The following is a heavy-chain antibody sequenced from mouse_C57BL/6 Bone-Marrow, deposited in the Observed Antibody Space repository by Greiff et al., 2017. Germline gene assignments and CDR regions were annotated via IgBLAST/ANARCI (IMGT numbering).Heavy chain of an antibody. Sequence: EVKLMESGGGLVKPGGSLKLSCAASGFTFSSYAMSWVRQTPEKRLEWVATISDGGSYTYYPDNVKGRFTISRDNAKNNLYLQMGHLKSEDTAMYYCARDPAYWGQGTTLTVSS. J-gene: IGHJ2*01. CDR3: ARDPAY. V-gene: IGHV5-4*01. CDR1: GFTFSSYA. CDR2: ISDGGSYT.